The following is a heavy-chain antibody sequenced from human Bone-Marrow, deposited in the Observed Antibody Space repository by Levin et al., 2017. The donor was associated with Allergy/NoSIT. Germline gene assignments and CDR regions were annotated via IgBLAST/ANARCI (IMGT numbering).Heavy chain of an antibody. D-gene: IGHD4-17*01. J-gene: IGHJ6*02. V-gene: IGHV4-30-4*01. CDR2: ISYSGST. Sequence: SQTLSLTCTVSGGSINSNNYYWTWIRQPPGKGLEWIGYISYSGSTYYNPSLKSRVTISVDTSRTQFSLKLTSVTAADTAVYYCVRDMYGDVHHDYGMDGWGQGTTVTVSS. CDR1: GGSINSNNYY. CDR3: VRDMYGDVHHDYGMDG.